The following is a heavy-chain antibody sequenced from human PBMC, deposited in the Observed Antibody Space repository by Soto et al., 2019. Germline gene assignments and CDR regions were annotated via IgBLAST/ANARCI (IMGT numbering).Heavy chain of an antibody. CDR3: ASYDSSGYYNNH. CDR2: IYHSGST. V-gene: IGHV4-39*01. D-gene: IGHD3-22*01. Sequence: PSETLSLTCTVSGGSIRVTDYFWGWIRQPPGKALEWIASIYHSGSTYYNPSLKSRVTMSVDTSKNQFALTLSSVTAADTAVYYCASYDSSGYYNNHWGQGTLVTISS. CDR1: GGSIRVTDYF. J-gene: IGHJ5*02.